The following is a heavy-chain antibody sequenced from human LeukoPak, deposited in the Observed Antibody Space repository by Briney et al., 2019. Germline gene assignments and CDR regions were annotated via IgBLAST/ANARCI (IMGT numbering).Heavy chain of an antibody. J-gene: IGHJ4*02. CDR1: GGSISSYC. D-gene: IGHD3-10*01. CDR3: ARVLYSGSWGYFDY. CDR2: ISYIGST. Sequence: SETLSLTCTVSGGSISSYCWTWIRQPPGKGLEWIGYISYIGSTNYNPSLKSRVTMSVDTSKTQFSLKLSSVTAADTAVYHCARVLYSGSWGYFDYWGQGTLVTVSS. V-gene: IGHV4-59*12.